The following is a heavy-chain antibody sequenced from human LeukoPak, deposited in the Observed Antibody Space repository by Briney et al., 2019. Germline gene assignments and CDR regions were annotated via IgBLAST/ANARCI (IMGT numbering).Heavy chain of an antibody. CDR1: GFTFSKYW. CDR2: INTDGTVT. Sequence: GGSLRLSCAASGFTFSKYWMLWVRQAPGKGLESVSRINTDGTVTTYADSVKGRFTISRDNFQRTVYLQMNSLRAEDTAVYYCAKDAQRGFDYSNSLDKWGQGTLVTASS. CDR3: AKDAQRGFDYSNSLDK. V-gene: IGHV3-74*01. J-gene: IGHJ4*02. D-gene: IGHD4-11*01.